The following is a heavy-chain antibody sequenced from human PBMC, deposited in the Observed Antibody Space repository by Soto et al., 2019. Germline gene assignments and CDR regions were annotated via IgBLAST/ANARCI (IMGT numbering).Heavy chain of an antibody. Sequence: GGSLRLSCAASGFTFSSYAMSWVRQAPGKGLEWVSAISGSGGSTYYADSVKGRFTISRDNSKNTLYLQMNSLRAEDTAVYYCAKDAAYYDILTANWFDPWGQRTLVTVSS. D-gene: IGHD3-9*01. V-gene: IGHV3-23*01. CDR1: GFTFSSYA. CDR2: ISGSGGST. CDR3: AKDAAYYDILTANWFDP. J-gene: IGHJ5*02.